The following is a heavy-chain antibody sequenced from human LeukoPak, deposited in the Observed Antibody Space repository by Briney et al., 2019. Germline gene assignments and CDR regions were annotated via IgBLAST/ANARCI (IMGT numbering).Heavy chain of an antibody. J-gene: IGHJ4*02. D-gene: IGHD3-22*01. Sequence: PGGSLRLSCAGSGYSFRSHSMNWVRQAPGKGLEWVSSISSISHYIYYADSVKGRFTISRDNAKNSLYLQMNSLRAEDTALYYRTRDYYDSSGLPFDYWGQGILVTVSS. CDR3: TRDYYDSSGLPFDY. V-gene: IGHV3-21*01. CDR2: ISSISHYI. CDR1: GYSFRSHS.